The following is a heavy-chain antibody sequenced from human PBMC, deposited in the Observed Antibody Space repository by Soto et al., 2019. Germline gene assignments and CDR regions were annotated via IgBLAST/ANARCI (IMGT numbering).Heavy chain of an antibody. CDR1: GFTFSSYG. Sequence: ESGGGVVQPGRSLRLSCAASGFTFSSYGMHWVRQAPGKGLEWVAVISYDGSNKYYADSVKGRFTISRDNSKNTLYLQMNSLRAEDTAVYYCAKESGSFSYYFDYWGQGTLVTVSS. CDR2: ISYDGSNK. V-gene: IGHV3-30*18. J-gene: IGHJ4*02. D-gene: IGHD1-26*01. CDR3: AKESGSFSYYFDY.